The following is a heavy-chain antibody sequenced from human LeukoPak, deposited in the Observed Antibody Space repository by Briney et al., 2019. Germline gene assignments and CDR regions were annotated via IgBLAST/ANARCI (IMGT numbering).Heavy chain of an antibody. CDR2: INPNSGGT. J-gene: IGHJ6*03. V-gene: IGHV1-2*02. Sequence: EASVKVSCKASGYTFTGYYMHWVRQAPGQGLEWMGWINPNSGGTNYAQKFQGRVAMTRDTSISTAYMGLSRLRSDDTAVYYCARDPFKGRWLVGYYYYYYMDVWGKGTTVTVSS. D-gene: IGHD6-19*01. CDR3: ARDPFKGRWLVGYYYYYYMDV. CDR1: GYTFTGYY.